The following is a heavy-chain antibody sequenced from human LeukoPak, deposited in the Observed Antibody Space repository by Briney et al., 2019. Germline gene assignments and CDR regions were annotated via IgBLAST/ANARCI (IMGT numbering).Heavy chain of an antibody. J-gene: IGHJ3*02. Sequence: PGEPLKISCQASGYSFTNYWIGWVRQMPGKGLEWMGIIYPGDSDTRYSPSFQGQVTISADKSISTAYLQWSSLKASDTAMYYCARAMNSSWSHAFDIWGQGTMVTVSS. CDR3: ARAMNSSWSHAFDI. D-gene: IGHD6-13*01. CDR1: GYSFTNYW. V-gene: IGHV5-51*01. CDR2: IYPGDSDT.